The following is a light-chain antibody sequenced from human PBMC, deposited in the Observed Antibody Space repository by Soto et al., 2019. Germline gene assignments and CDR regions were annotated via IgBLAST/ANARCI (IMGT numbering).Light chain of an antibody. CDR1: QSISSW. J-gene: IGKJ1*01. Sequence: DIQMTQSPSTLSASVGDRVTITCRASQSISSWLAWYQQKPGKAPKLLIYDASSLESGVPSRFSGSGSGTEFNLTISSLQPDDFATYYCQQYNSWTFGQGTKVAIK. CDR3: QQYNSWT. CDR2: DAS. V-gene: IGKV1-5*01.